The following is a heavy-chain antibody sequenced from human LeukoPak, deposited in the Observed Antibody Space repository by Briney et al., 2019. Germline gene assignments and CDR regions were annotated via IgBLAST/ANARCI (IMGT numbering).Heavy chain of an antibody. Sequence: SETLSLTCTVSGGSISSYYWSWIRQPPGKGLEWIGEINHSGSTNYNPSLKSRVTISVDTSKSQFSLKLSSVTAADTAVYYCARVKYYYGMDVWGQGTTVTVSS. V-gene: IGHV4-34*01. CDR1: GGSISSYY. CDR2: INHSGST. J-gene: IGHJ6*02. CDR3: ARVKYYYGMDV.